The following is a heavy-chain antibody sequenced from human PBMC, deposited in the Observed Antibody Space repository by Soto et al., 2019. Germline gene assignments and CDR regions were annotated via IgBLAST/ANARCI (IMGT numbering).Heavy chain of an antibody. CDR3: AGGKTVPGLFDY. D-gene: IGHD6-19*01. V-gene: IGHV3-66*01. CDR1: GLTVSSNH. CDR2: MYSGGSI. J-gene: IGHJ4*02. Sequence: EVQLVESGGGLVQPGGSLRLSCAASGLTVSSNHMSWVRQAPGKGLEWVSIMYSGGSIYYADSVKGGFTISRDNSKNTLYLQMSSLIAEGTAVYYCAGGKTVPGLFDYWGQGTLVTVSS.